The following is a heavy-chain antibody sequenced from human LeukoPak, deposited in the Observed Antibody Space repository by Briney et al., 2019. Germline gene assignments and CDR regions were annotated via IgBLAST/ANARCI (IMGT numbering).Heavy chain of an antibody. J-gene: IGHJ4*02. CDR1: GGSIGSYY. V-gene: IGHV4-59*01. CDR3: ARDGVAGGFDY. D-gene: IGHD6-19*01. CDR2: IHYSRST. Sequence: SETLSLTCTVSGGSIGSYYWNWIRQAPGKGLEWIGYIHYSRSTNHNSPLKSRVTISVDTSKNQYSLKLSSVTAADTAVYYCARDGVAGGFDYWGQGTLVTVSS.